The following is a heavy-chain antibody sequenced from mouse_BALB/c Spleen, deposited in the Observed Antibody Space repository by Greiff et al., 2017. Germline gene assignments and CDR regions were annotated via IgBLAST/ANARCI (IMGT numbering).Heavy chain of an antibody. V-gene: IGHV1-80*01. CDR3: ARGGYDRCSWFAY. Sequence: QVQLQQSGAELVRPGSSVKISCKASGYAFSSYWMNWVKQRPGQGLEWIGQIYPGDGDTNYNGKFKGKATLTTDKSSSTAYMHISSLTSEDAAVYFCARGGYDRCSWFAYWGQGTLVTVSA. J-gene: IGHJ3*01. CDR2: IYPGDGDT. CDR1: GYAFSSYW. D-gene: IGHD2-2*01.